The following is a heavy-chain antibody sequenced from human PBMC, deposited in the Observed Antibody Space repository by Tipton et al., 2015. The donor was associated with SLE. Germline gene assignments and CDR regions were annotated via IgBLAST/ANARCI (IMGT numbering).Heavy chain of an antibody. CDR2: GNPSGNT. CDR1: GGSLSGYW. Sequence: TLSLTCTVYGGSLSGYWWSWIRQPPGKGLEWIGEGNPSGNTNYNPSLKSRVTIFVDMSKNQLSLKMTSVTAADSAVYFCARGPYYDGSGSYYPGAFDYWGQGTLVTVSS. CDR3: ARGPYYDGSGSYYPGAFDY. D-gene: IGHD3-10*01. J-gene: IGHJ4*02. V-gene: IGHV4-34*01.